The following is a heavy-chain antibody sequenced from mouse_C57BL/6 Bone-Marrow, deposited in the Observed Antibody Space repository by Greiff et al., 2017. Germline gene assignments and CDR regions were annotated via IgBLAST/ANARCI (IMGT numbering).Heavy chain of an antibody. CDR3: PRDDHCYGCLLAY. D-gene: IGHD1-1*01. J-gene: IGHJ3*01. CDR2: INPNSGGT. CDR1: GYTFTSYW. Sequence: VQLQQPGAELVKPGASVKLSCKASGYTFTSYWMHWVKQRPGRGLEWIGRINPNSGGTRYNEKFKSKATLTVDKPSSTAYMQLSSLTSEDSAVXLSPRDDHCYGCLLAYWGQGTLVTVSA. V-gene: IGHV1-72*01.